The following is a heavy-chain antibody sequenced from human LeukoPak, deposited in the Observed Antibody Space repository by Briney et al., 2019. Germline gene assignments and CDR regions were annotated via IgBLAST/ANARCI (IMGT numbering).Heavy chain of an antibody. J-gene: IGHJ5*02. CDR1: GFTFSSYA. CDR3: ARWELQGNWFDP. V-gene: IGHV3-30-3*01. D-gene: IGHD1-26*01. CDR2: ISYDGSNK. Sequence: GGSLRLSCAASGFTFSSYAMHWVRQAPGKGLEWVAVISYDGSNKYYADSVKGRFTISRDNSKNTLYLQMNSLRAEDTAVYYCARWELQGNWFDPWGQGTLVTVSS.